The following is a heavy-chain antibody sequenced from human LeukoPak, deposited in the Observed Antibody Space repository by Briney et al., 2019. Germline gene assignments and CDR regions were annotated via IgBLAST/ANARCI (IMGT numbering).Heavy chain of an antibody. CDR2: ISSSGEST. V-gene: IGHV3-23*01. J-gene: IGHJ5*02. Sequence: GGFLRLSCTASGFTFSSYAMNWVRQAPGKGLEWVSAISSSGESTYYADSVKGRFTISRENSKSTLYLQMNSLRAEDTALYYCAKARGYSSSSENNWFDPWGQGTLVTVSS. CDR1: GFTFSSYA. CDR3: AKARGYSSSSENNWFDP. D-gene: IGHD6-6*01.